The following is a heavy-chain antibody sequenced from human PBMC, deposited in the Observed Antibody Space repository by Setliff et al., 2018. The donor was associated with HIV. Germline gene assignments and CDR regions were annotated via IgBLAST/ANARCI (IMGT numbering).Heavy chain of an antibody. V-gene: IGHV1-18*01. J-gene: IGHJ5*02. CDR2: ISAYYRNP. CDR3: AGYREGYCSGDNCYSGNES. Sequence: GASVKVSFKTSGYSFTNYGYGISWVRQAPGQGLEWMGWISAYYRNPGYSQKFQGRVTMTTDTSTNTVYMELRSLRSDDTAVYYCAGYREGYCSGDNCYSGNESWGQGTLVTVSS. CDR1: GYSFTNYGYG. D-gene: IGHD2-15*01.